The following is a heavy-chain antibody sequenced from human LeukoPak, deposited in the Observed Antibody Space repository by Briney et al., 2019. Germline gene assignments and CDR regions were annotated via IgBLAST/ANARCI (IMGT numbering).Heavy chain of an antibody. CDR2: INPNSGAT. D-gene: IGHD3-10*01. Sequence: ASVKVSCKASGYTFTGYYIHWVRQAPGQGLEWMAWINPNSGATNYAQKFQGRVSMTRDTSISTAYMALSRLTSDDTAVYFCARGRFGEWDNWFDPWGQGTLVTVSS. V-gene: IGHV1-2*02. CDR1: GYTFTGYY. J-gene: IGHJ5*02. CDR3: ARGRFGEWDNWFDP.